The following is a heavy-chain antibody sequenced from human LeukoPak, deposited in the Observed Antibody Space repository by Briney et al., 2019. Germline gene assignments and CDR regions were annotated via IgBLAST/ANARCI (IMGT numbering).Heavy chain of an antibody. J-gene: IGHJ5*02. Sequence: GGSLRLSCAASGFTFSSYAMTWVRQAPGKGLEWVSSIDASGGSTYYADSVKGRFTISRDNSKNTFFLQMNTLRAADTAVYYCAKGSGSGWYGWFARWGQGTLVTVSS. V-gene: IGHV3-23*01. CDR1: GFTFSSYA. D-gene: IGHD6-19*01. CDR3: AKGSGSGWYGWFAR. CDR2: IDASGGST.